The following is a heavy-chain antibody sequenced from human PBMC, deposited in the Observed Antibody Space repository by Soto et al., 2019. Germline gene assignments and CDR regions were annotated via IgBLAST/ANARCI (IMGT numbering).Heavy chain of an antibody. D-gene: IGHD3-10*01. CDR3: ASGYESKSYYVYYYYGMDV. J-gene: IGHJ6*02. V-gene: IGHV3-21*01. Sequence: EVHLVESGGGLVKPGGSLRLSCAASGFTFSSYSMNWVRQAPGKGLEWVSSISSSSTFVHYADSVKGRFTISRDNAKHSPYLQLNCLRAEYTAVYYCASGYESKSYYVYYYYGMDVWGQGTTVTVSS. CDR2: ISSSSTFV. CDR1: GFTFSSYS.